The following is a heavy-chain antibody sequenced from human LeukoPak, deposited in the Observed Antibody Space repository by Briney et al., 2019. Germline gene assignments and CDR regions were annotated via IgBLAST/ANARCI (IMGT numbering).Heavy chain of an antibody. CDR2: ISYDGSNK. CDR3: ARDFTVAGTGYFDY. V-gene: IGHV3-30-3*01. Sequence: PGRSLRLSCAASGFTFSSYVMHWVRQAPGKGLGWVALISYDGSNKYYTDSVKGRFSLSRDNSENTLYVQMNSLRAEDTAVYYCARDFTVAGTGYFDYWGQGTLVTVSS. J-gene: IGHJ4*02. D-gene: IGHD6-19*01. CDR1: GFTFSSYV.